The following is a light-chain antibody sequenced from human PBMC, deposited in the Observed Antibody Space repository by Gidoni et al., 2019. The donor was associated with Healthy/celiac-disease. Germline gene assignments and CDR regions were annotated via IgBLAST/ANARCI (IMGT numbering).Light chain of an antibody. CDR3: QQYNSYPYT. J-gene: IGKJ2*01. CDR1: QSISSW. Sequence: DIQMTQSPSTLSASVGDRVTITCRASQSISSWLAWYRQKPGKAPKLLIYKASTLESGVPSRFSGSGSGTDFTLTISSLQPEDFATYYCQQYNSYPYTFGQGTKLEIK. V-gene: IGKV1-5*03. CDR2: KAS.